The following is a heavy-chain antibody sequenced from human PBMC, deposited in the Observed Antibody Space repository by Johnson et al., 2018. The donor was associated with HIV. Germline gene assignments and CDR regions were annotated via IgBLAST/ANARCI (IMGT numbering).Heavy chain of an antibody. CDR2: ISYDGYNK. Sequence: QVQLVESGGGVVQPGKSLTLSCVGSGLSFSNFGIHWVRQAPGKGLEWLALISYDGYNKYYADSVKGRFTISRDNSKNTLYLQMNSLRAEDTAVFYCARAIVVDDDAFDIWGQGTMVTVSS. CDR3: ARAIVVDDDAFDI. D-gene: IGHD3-22*01. CDR1: GLSFSNFG. J-gene: IGHJ3*02. V-gene: IGHV3-30*03.